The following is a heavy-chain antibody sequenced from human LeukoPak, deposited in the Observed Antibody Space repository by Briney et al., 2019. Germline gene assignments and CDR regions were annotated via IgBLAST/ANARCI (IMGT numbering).Heavy chain of an antibody. D-gene: IGHD1-1*01. V-gene: IGHV3-48*01. CDR3: AKGMDYNSVTFDF. CDR2: IGVSSSHV. J-gene: IGHJ4*02. Sequence: GGSLRLSCESSGFTFSSYSMNWVRQAPGKGLEWVSKIGVSSSHVIYAESVKGRFTISRDNAKNSLYLQMNSLRADDTAVYYCAKGMDYNSVTFDFWGQGTLVTVSS. CDR1: GFTFSSYS.